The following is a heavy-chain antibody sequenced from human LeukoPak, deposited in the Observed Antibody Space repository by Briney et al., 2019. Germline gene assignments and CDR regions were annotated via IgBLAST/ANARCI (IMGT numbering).Heavy chain of an antibody. Sequence: GGTLRLSCAASGFTVSSNYMSWVRQAPGKGLEWVSVIYSGGSTYYADSVKGRFTISRDNSKNTLYLQMNSLRAEDTAVYYCATDQKYYYDGGYNFDYWGQGTLVTVSS. CDR3: ATDQKYYYDGGYNFDY. J-gene: IGHJ4*02. D-gene: IGHD3-22*01. CDR2: IYSGGST. CDR1: GFTVSSNY. V-gene: IGHV3-66*01.